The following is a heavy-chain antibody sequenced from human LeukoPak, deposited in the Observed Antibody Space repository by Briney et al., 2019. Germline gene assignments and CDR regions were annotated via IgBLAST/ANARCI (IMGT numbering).Heavy chain of an antibody. J-gene: IGHJ4*02. Sequence: PSETLSLTCTVSGYSISSGYYWGWIRQPPGKGLEWIGSIYHSGSTYYNPSLKSRVTISVDTSKNQFSLKLSSVTAADTAVYYCASQSYSSSWYFDYWGQGTLVAVSS. V-gene: IGHV4-38-2*02. D-gene: IGHD6-13*01. CDR1: GYSISSGYY. CDR2: IYHSGST. CDR3: ASQSYSSSWYFDY.